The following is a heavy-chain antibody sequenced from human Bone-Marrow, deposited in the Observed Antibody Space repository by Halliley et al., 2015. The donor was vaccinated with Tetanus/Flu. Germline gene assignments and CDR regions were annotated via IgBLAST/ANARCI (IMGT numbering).Heavy chain of an antibody. Sequence: FSSGRTHSNPSLKSRVTISVDTSMNQFSLRLSSVTAADTAVYYCAKVDTEHIVAVPAAVGFDPWGQGTLVTVSS. V-gene: IGHV4-59*01. CDR3: AKVDTEHIVAVPAAVGFDP. CDR2: FSSGRT. D-gene: IGHD2-2*01. J-gene: IGHJ5*02.